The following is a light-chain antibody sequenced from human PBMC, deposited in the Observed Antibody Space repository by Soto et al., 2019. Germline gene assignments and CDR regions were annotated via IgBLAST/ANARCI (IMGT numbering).Light chain of an antibody. V-gene: IGLV2-23*02. Sequence: QSALTQPASVSGSPGQSITISCTGTSSDVATYNLVSWYQQRPGTAPQLIIYEVTKRPSGVSTRFSGSQSANTASLTISGLQADDEADYYCCSRVFGGGTKVTVL. CDR2: EVT. J-gene: IGLJ3*02. CDR3: CSRV. CDR1: SSDVATYNL.